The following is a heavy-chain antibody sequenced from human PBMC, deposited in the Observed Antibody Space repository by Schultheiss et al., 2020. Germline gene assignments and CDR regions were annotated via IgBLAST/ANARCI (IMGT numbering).Heavy chain of an antibody. D-gene: IGHD6-19*01. CDR3: ARGESGWYNTGGGDY. CDR1: GYTFTSYG. Sequence: ASVKVSCKASGYTFTSYGISWVRQAPGQGLEWMGIINPSGGSTSYAQKFQGRVTMTRDTSTSTVYMELSSLRSEDTAVYYCARGESGWYNTGGGDYWGQGTLVTVSS. V-gene: IGHV1-46*01. CDR2: INPSGGST. J-gene: IGHJ4*02.